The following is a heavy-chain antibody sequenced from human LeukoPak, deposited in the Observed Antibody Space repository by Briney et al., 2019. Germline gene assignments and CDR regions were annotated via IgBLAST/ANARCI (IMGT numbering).Heavy chain of an antibody. CDR2: ISANNGNT. Sequence: ASVKVSCKASGYTFTSYGISWVGQAPGQGLEWMGWISANNGNTNYAQKLQGRVTMTTDTSTSTAYMELRSLRSDDTAVYYCARAVGSSWYERYYYMDVWGKGTTVTVSS. J-gene: IGHJ6*03. CDR3: ARAVGSSWYERYYYMDV. V-gene: IGHV1-18*01. D-gene: IGHD6-13*01. CDR1: GYTFTSYG.